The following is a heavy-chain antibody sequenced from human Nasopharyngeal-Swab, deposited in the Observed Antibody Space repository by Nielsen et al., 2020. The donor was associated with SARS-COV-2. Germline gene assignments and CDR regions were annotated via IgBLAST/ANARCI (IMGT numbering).Heavy chain of an antibody. J-gene: IGHJ6*02. CDR3: ARHASIFGYYYYYYVIDF. CDR2: IYSSGSN. D-gene: IGHD3-10*02. CDR1: GGSVSSGRYY. Sequence: SATLSLTCTVSGGSVSSGRYYWSWLGQPPGKGLERIGYIYSSGSNNYNPSLKRRVTLSVDTSKNQFSLKLSSVTAADTAEYCCARHASIFGYYYYYYVIDFWGQGTTVTVSS. V-gene: IGHV4-61*01.